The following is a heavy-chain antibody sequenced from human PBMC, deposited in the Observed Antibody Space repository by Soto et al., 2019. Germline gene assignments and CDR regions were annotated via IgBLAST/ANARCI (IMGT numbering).Heavy chain of an antibody. D-gene: IGHD6-19*01. CDR2: ISAYNGNT. Sequence: EASVKVSCKASGYTFTSYGISWVRQAPGQGLEWMGWISAYNGNTNYAQKLQGRVTMTTDTSTSTAYMELRSLRSDDTAVYYCARWSFTVAVSGWPMLFDYWGQGTLVTVSS. CDR1: GYTFTSYG. CDR3: ARWSFTVAVSGWPMLFDY. V-gene: IGHV1-18*01. J-gene: IGHJ4*02.